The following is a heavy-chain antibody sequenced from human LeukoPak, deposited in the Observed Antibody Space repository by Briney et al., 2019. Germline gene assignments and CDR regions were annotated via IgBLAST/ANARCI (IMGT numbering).Heavy chain of an antibody. D-gene: IGHD3-10*02. CDR1: GLIFSNYW. CDR2: TNLHGTAV. V-gene: IGHV3-74*01. J-gene: IGHJ4*02. Sequence: GGSLRLSCAVSGLIFSNYWMHWVRQPPGKGLVWVARTNLHGTAVDYADPVKGRFTISRDNSKNMLFLQMNSLRVEDTAVYYCASAYTYVRLGDHWGQGTLVTVSP. CDR3: ASAYTYVRLGDH.